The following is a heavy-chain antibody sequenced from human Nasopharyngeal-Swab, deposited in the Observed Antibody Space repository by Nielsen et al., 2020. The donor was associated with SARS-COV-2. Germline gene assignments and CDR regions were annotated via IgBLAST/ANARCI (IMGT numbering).Heavy chain of an antibody. D-gene: IGHD6-19*01. J-gene: IGHJ4*02. CDR3: ARSTIAVAGRGISDY. V-gene: IGHV1-18*01. Sequence: ASVKVSCKASGYTFTSYGISWVRQAPGQGLEWMGWISAYNGNTNYAQRLQGRVTMTTDTSTSTAYMELRSLRSDDTAVYYCARSTIAVAGRGISDYWGQGTLFTVSS. CDR1: GYTFTSYG. CDR2: ISAYNGNT.